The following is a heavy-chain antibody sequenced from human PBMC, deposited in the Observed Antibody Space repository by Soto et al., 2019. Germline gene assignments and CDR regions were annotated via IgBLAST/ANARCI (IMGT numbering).Heavy chain of an antibody. CDR1: GFTFSSCA. Sequence: PGGSLRLSCAASGFTFSSCAMGWVRQAPGKGLEWVSDIIDSGASTYYADSVKGRFTISRDNSKSTLYLQMNSLKIEDTAVYYCAKVQTPMSVPYQEYFHRWGQGTRVTVSS. D-gene: IGHD2-2*01. CDR3: AKVQTPMSVPYQEYFHR. V-gene: IGHV3-23*01. J-gene: IGHJ1*01. CDR2: IIDSGAST.